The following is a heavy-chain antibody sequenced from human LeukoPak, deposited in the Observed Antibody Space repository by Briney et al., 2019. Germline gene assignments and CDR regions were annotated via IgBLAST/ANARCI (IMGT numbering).Heavy chain of an antibody. V-gene: IGHV4-59*01. J-gene: IGHJ6*04. CDR1: GGSISSYY. CDR2: IYYSGST. CDR3: ARSDSGSYYSPPYYYYGMDV. D-gene: IGHD3-10*01. Sequence: PSETLSFTCTVSGGSISSYYWSWIRQPPGKGLEWIGYIYYSGSTNYNPSLKSRVTISVDTSKNQFSLKLSSVTAADTAVYYCARSDSGSYYSPPYYYYGMDVWGKGTTVTVSS.